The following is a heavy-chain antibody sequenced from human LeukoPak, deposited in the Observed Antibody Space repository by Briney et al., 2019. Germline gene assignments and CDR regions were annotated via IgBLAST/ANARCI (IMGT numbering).Heavy chain of an antibody. J-gene: IGHJ3*01. Sequence: SETLSLTCTVSGGSISSYYWSWIRQPPGKRLEWIGYIYYSGSTNYNPSLKSRVTISVDTSKNQFSLKLSSVTAADTAVYYCARGYSSGWYRGRWGLDLWGQGTMVTVSS. CDR2: IYYSGST. V-gene: IGHV4-59*12. CDR3: ARGYSSGWYRGRWGLDL. D-gene: IGHD6-19*01. CDR1: GGSISSYY.